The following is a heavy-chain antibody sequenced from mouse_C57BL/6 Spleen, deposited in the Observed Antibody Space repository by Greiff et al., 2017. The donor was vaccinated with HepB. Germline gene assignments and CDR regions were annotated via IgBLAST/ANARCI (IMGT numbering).Heavy chain of an antibody. CDR3: AREYGYDDEGYAMDY. V-gene: IGHV1-64*01. Sequence: VQLQQPGAELVKPGASVKLSCKASGYTFTSYWMHWVKQRPGQGLEWIGMIHPNSGSTNYNAKFKSKATLTVDKSSSTAYMQLSSLTSEDSAVYYCAREYGYDDEGYAMDYWGQGTSVTVSS. CDR2: IHPNSGST. CDR1: GYTFTSYW. D-gene: IGHD2-2*01. J-gene: IGHJ4*01.